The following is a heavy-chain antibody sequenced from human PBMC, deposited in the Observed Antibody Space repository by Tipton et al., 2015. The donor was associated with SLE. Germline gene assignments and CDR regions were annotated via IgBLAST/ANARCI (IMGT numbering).Heavy chain of an antibody. CDR3: ARAASFSNGRPYYHYYYLDV. V-gene: IGHV3-74*01. J-gene: IGHJ6*03. D-gene: IGHD2-8*01. Sequence: SLRLSCSASGFPFSSYGMPWVRQVPVKGLVWVSRINSDGSSISYADSVKGRFTISRDNAKNTLSLQMDRLRVDDTAVYYCARAASFSNGRPYYHYYYLDVWGKGTTVTVSS. CDR1: GFPFSSYG. CDR2: INSDGSSI.